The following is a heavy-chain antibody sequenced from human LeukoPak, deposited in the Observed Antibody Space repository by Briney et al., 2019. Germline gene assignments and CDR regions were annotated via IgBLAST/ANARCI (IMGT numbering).Heavy chain of an antibody. CDR1: GGTFSSYA. Sequence: SVKVSCKASGGTFSSYAISWVRQAPGQGLEWMGGNIPIFGTANYAQKCQGRVTITADKSTSTAYMELSSLRSEDTAVYYCARDKAEMATITALDYWGQGTLVTVSS. CDR2: NIPIFGTA. V-gene: IGHV1-69*06. J-gene: IGHJ4*02. CDR3: ARDKAEMATITALDY. D-gene: IGHD5-24*01.